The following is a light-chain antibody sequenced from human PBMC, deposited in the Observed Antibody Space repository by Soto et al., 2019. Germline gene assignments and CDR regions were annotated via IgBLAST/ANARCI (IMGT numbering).Light chain of an antibody. CDR3: QQYNSYPT. J-gene: IGKJ5*01. CDR2: KAS. CDR1: QSISSW. V-gene: IGKV1-5*03. Sequence: DVPMTQSPSTLSASVGDTVTITCRASQSISSWLAWYQQKPGKAPKLLIYKASSLESGVPSRFSGSGSGTEFTLTISSLQPDDFATYFCQQYNSYPTFGQGKRLEIE.